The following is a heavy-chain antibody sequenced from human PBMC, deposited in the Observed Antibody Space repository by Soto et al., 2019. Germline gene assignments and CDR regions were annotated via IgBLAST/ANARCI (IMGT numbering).Heavy chain of an antibody. D-gene: IGHD2-21*02. CDR1: GFTFSSYA. CDR3: AKDLVSGDGFWLMDH. J-gene: IGHJ4*02. CDR2: ISGNGADT. V-gene: IGHV3-23*01. Sequence: EVQLLESGGGLVQPGGSVRLSCAASGFTFSSYAMSWVRQAPGKGLEWVSAISGNGADTSYADSVRGRFTISRDNSKDTLYLQMNSLRADDTAVYYCAKDLVSGDGFWLMDHWGPGTLVTVSS.